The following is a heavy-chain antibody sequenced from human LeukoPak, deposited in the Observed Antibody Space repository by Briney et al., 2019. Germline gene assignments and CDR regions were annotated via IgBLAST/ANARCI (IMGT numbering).Heavy chain of an antibody. CDR1: GFTFSSYA. J-gene: IGHJ4*02. D-gene: IGHD3-22*01. CDR3: ASRYYYDSGASFDY. CDR2: ISYDGSNK. Sequence: GRSLRLSCAASGFTFSSYAMHWVRQAPGKGLEWVAVISYDGSNKYYADSVKGRFTISRDSAKNSLYLQMNSLRAEDTAVYYRASRYYYDSGASFDYWGQGTLVTVSS. V-gene: IGHV3-30*04.